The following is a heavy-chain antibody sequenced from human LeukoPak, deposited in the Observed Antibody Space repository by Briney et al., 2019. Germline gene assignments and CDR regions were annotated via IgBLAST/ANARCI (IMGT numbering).Heavy chain of an antibody. Sequence: ASVKVSCKASGYTFTGYYMHWVRQAPGQGLEWMGWINPNSGVTNYAQKFQGRVTMTRDTSIRTAYMELSRLRSDDTAVYYCARALSPDIVVVPAATYGMDVWGQGTTVTVSS. CDR3: ARALSPDIVVVPAATYGMDV. V-gene: IGHV1-2*02. D-gene: IGHD2-2*01. J-gene: IGHJ6*02. CDR2: INPNSGVT. CDR1: GYTFTGYY.